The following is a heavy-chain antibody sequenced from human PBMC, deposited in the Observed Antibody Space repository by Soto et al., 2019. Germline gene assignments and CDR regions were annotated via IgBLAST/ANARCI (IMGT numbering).Heavy chain of an antibody. J-gene: IGHJ4*02. D-gene: IGHD6-6*01. CDR2: ISGSGGVI. Sequence: EWLRRAGAPPGFTFSNYAMTWVRQAPGKGLEWVSSISGSGGVIYYTDSVKGRFTISRDNSKNTVHSQMNSLRAEDTAVYYCAKERAARGVDYWGQGTLVTVSS. V-gene: IGHV3-23*01. CDR1: GFTFSNYA. CDR3: AKERAARGVDY.